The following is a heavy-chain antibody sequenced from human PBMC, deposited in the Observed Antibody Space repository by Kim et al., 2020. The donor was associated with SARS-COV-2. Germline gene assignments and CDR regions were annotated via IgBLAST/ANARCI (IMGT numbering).Heavy chain of an antibody. V-gene: IGHV3-21*06. CDR2: STSI. D-gene: IGHD3-16*01. J-gene: IGHJ4*02. Sequence: STSIYYADSVKGRITISRDNAKNSLYLQVNSLTVEDTAVYYCVRDLGIGDYWGQGTLVTVSS. CDR3: VRDLGIGDY.